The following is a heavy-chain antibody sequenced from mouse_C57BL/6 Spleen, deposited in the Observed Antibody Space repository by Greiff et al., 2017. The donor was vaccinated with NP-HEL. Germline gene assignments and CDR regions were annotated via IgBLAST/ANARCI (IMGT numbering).Heavy chain of an antibody. Sequence: DVKLVESGGGLVKPGGSLKLSCAASGFTFSSYAMSWVRQTPEKRLEWVATISDGGSYTYYPDNVKGRFTISRDNAKNNLYLQMSHLKSEDTAMYYCARVLTGTDYFDYWGQGTTLTVSS. J-gene: IGHJ2*01. V-gene: IGHV5-4*03. CDR1: GFTFSSYA. CDR2: ISDGGSYT. CDR3: ARVLTGTDYFDY. D-gene: IGHD4-1*01.